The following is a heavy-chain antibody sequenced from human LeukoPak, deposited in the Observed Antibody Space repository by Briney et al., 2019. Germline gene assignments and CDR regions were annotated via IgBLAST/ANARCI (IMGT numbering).Heavy chain of an antibody. V-gene: IGHV1-2*02. D-gene: IGHD2-2*01. J-gene: IGHJ4*02. CDR3: ASGVRYCSSTSCYFVPASFDY. CDR2: INPNSGGT. CDR1: GYTFTGYY. Sequence: ASAKVSCKASGYTFTGYYMHWVRQAPGQGLEWMGWINPNSGGTNYAQKFQGRVTMTRDTSISTAYMELSRLRSDDTAVYYCASGVRYCSSTSCYFVPASFDYWGQGTLVTVSS.